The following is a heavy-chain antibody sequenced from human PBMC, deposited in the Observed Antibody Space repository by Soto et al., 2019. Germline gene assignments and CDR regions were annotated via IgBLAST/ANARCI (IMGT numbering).Heavy chain of an antibody. V-gene: IGHV3-15*01. CDR3: TTPPYYYDSSDY. J-gene: IGHJ4*02. Sequence: EVQLVESGGGLVKPGGSLRLSCAASGFTFSNAWMSWVRQAPGKGLEWVGRIKSKTDGGTTDYAAPVKGRFTISRDDSKNTLYLQMTSLKTEDTAVYYCTTPPYYYDSSDYWGQGTLVTVSS. CDR1: GFTFSNAW. CDR2: IKSKTDGGTT. D-gene: IGHD3-22*01.